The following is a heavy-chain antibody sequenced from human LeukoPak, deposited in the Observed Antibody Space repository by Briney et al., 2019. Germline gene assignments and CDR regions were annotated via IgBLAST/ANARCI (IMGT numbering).Heavy chain of an antibody. J-gene: IGHJ5*02. D-gene: IGHD2-21*01. Sequence: SETLSLTCAVFGESFSGYYWGWIRQPPGKGLEWIGEINHSGNTHYNPSLKSRVTISVDTSKNQFSLKLSSVTAADTAVYYCARYGLVFSFDPWGQGTLITVSS. CDR2: INHSGNT. CDR1: GESFSGYY. V-gene: IGHV4-34*01. CDR3: ARYGLVFSFDP.